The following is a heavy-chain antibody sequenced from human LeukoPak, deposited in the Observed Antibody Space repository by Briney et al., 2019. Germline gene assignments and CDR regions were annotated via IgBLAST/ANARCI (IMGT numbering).Heavy chain of an antibody. CDR3: ARDSEFGESEGRVDAFDI. CDR1: GGSISSYY. CDR2: INHSGST. Sequence: SETLSLTCTVSGGSISSYYWSWIRQPPGKGLEWIGEINHSGSTNYNPSLKSRVTISVDTSKNQFSLKLSSVTAADTAVYYCARDSEFGESEGRVDAFDIWGQGTMVTVSS. J-gene: IGHJ3*02. V-gene: IGHV4-34*01. D-gene: IGHD3-10*01.